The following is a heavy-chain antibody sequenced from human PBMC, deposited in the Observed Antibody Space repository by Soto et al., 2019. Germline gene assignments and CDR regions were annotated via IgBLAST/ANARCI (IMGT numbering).Heavy chain of an antibody. D-gene: IGHD6-13*01. CDR3: ARRGLKYSSSWYGNYYGMDV. J-gene: IGHJ6*02. CDR2: IIPIFGTA. Sequence: GASVKVSCKASGGTFSSYAISWVRQAPGQGLEGMGGIIPIFGTANYAQKFQGRVTITADESTSTAYMELSSLRSEDTAVYYCARRGLKYSSSWYGNYYGMDVWGQGTTVTVSS. CDR1: GGTFSSYA. V-gene: IGHV1-69*13.